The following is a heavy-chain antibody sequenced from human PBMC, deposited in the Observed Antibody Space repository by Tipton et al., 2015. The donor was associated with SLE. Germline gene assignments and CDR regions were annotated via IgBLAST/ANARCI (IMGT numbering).Heavy chain of an antibody. D-gene: IGHD3-3*01. CDR2: IYYSGST. CDR3: TRVARRFLDFDY. V-gene: IGHV4-30-4*01. Sequence: TLSLTCTVSGASIRSGDYFWSWVRQPPGKGLEWIGYIYYSGSTYYNPSLKGRLTISVDTSKNQFSLKLTSVTAADTAVYYCTRVARRFLDFDYWGQGTLVTVSS. J-gene: IGHJ4*02. CDR1: GASIRSGDYF.